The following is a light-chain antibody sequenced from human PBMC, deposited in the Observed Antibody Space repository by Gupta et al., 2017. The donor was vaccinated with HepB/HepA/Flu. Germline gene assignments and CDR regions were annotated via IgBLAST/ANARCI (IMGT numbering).Light chain of an antibody. Sequence: QSALTQPPSASGSPGQSVTISCTGTSSDVGGYNYVSWYQQHPGKAPKLMIYGVNMRPSGVPDRFSGSKSGNTASLTVSGLQADDEADYYCSSYAGGKYDFGTGTKVTVL. CDR1: SSDVGGYNY. CDR3: SSYAGGKYD. V-gene: IGLV2-8*01. CDR2: GVN. J-gene: IGLJ1*01.